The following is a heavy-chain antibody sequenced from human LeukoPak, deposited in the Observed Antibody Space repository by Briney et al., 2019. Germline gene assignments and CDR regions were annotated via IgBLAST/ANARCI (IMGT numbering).Heavy chain of an antibody. J-gene: IGHJ4*02. Sequence: SETLSLTCAVYGGSFSGYHWSWIRQPPGKGLEWIGEINHSGSTNYNPSLKSRVTISVDTSKNQFSLKLSSVTAADTAVYYCARGGIVATTFDYWGQGTLVTVSS. CDR3: ARGGIVATTFDY. V-gene: IGHV4-34*01. CDR1: GGSFSGYH. CDR2: INHSGST. D-gene: IGHD5-12*01.